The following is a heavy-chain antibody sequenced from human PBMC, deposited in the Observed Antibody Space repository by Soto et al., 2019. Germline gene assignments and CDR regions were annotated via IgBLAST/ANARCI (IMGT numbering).Heavy chain of an antibody. Sequence: VSGPTLVNPTDTLTLTCTVSGFSLSNTRMGVSWIRQPPGKALEWLAHIFSNGEKSYRTSLKSGLTISKDTSKSQVVLTMTNMDPLDTATYYCARIPSMSSGWYFDYWGQGALVTVSS. D-gene: IGHD6-19*01. V-gene: IGHV2-26*01. J-gene: IGHJ4*02. CDR3: ARIPSMSSGWYFDY. CDR2: IFSNGEK. CDR1: GFSLSNTRMG.